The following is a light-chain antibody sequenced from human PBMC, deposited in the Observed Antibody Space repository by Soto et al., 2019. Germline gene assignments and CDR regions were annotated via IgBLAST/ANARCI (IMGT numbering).Light chain of an antibody. J-gene: IGLJ1*01. Sequence: SVLTQPRSVSGSPGQSVTISCTGTSSDVGGYNYVSWYQQYPGTAPKLMIYDVTMRPSGVPDRFSGSKSGNTASLTISGLQAEDEADYYCCSYAGSYTFYVFGTGTKSPS. CDR1: SSDVGGYNY. CDR3: CSYAGSYTFYV. V-gene: IGLV2-11*01. CDR2: DVT.